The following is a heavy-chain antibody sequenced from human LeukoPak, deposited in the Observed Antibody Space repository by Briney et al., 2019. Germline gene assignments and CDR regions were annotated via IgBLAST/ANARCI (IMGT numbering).Heavy chain of an antibody. CDR2: IYYSGTT. D-gene: IGHD3-10*01. Sequence: PSETLSLTCTVSGGSISSDYWSWIRQSPGKGLEWIGYIYYSGTTSYNPSLKSRVTISVDTSKNQFSLKLSSVTAADTAVYYCATSGGSGNGAYNWFDPWGQGTLVTVSS. CDR3: ATSGGSGNGAYNWFDP. CDR1: GGSISSDY. V-gene: IGHV4-59*12. J-gene: IGHJ5*02.